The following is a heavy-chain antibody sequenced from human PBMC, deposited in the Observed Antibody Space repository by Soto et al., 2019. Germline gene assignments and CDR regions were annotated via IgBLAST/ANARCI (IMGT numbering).Heavy chain of an antibody. CDR1: GFTFRKYD. J-gene: IGHJ6*02. CDR2: TSFDGSKK. CDR3: AREGGVQAAIVHYYDGLDV. D-gene: IGHD2-2*02. V-gene: IGHV3-30-3*01. Sequence: QVQLVESGGGVVQPGGSLRLSCAASGFTFRKYDMHWVRQAPGKGLEWVAVTSFDGSKKYYAASVKGRFTISRDNSNNNLYGEMNSLRVEDTAVYYGAREGGVQAAIVHYYDGLDVWGQGTTVTVSS.